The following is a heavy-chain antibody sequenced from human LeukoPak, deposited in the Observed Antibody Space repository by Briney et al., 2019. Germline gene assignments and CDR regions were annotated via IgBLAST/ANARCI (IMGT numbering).Heavy chain of an antibody. J-gene: IGHJ4*02. CDR3: AKNLIAVAGPFDY. V-gene: IGHV3-23*01. CDR2: ISGRGGST. CDR1: GFTFSSYA. Sequence: GGSLRLSCAASGFTFSSYAMSWGRQAPGTGREWGSAISGRGGSTYSADSVKGRVTISRENSKNTLFLQMNSLRPEDTAVYYCAKNLIAVAGPFDYWGQGSLVTVSS. D-gene: IGHD6-19*01.